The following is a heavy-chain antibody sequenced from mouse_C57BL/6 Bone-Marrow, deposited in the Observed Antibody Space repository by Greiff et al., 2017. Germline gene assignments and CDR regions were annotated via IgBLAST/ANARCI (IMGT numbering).Heavy chain of an antibody. CDR3: ARHPPYYYGAFDV. CDR1: GFTFSDYG. D-gene: IGHD1-1*01. J-gene: IGHJ1*03. V-gene: IGHV5-15*04. CDR2: ISHLAYSI. Sequence: EVKVEESGGGLVQPGGSLKLSCAASGFTFSDYGMAWVRQAPRKGPEWVAFISHLAYSIYYADTVTGRFTISRENAKNTLYLEMSSLRSEDTAMYYCARHPPYYYGAFDVWGTGTTVTVSS.